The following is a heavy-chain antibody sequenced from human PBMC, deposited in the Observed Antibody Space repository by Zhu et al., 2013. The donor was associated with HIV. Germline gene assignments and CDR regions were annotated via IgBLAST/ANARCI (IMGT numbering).Heavy chain of an antibody. D-gene: IGHD4-17*01. J-gene: IGHJ4*02. CDR2: IIPIFGTT. CDR3: ARALDYGGNN. CDR1: GDTFSSYA. V-gene: IGHV1-69*01. Sequence: QVQLVQSGAEVKKPGSSVKVSCKASGDTFSSYAINWVRQAPGQGLEWMGGIIPIFGTTNYAQKFQGRVTIIADESTSTAYMELSSLRSEDTAVYYCARALDYGGNNWGQGTLVTVSS.